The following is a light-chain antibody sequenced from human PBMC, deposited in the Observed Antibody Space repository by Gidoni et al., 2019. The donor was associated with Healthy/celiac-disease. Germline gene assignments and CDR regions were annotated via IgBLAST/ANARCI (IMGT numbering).Light chain of an antibody. CDR1: QSVSSN. CDR2: GAS. CDR3: QQYNNWPPLT. V-gene: IGKV3-15*01. J-gene: IGKJ4*01. Sequence: PATLSVSPGERATLSCRASQSVSSNLAWYQQKPSQAPRLLIYGASTRATGIPARFSGSGSGTEFTLTISSLQSEDFAVYYCQQYNNWPPLTFGGGTKVEIK.